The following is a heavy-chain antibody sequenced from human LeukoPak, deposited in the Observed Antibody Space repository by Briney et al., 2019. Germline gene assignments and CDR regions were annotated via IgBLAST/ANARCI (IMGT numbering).Heavy chain of an antibody. CDR2: IIPIFGTA. D-gene: IGHD6-13*01. Sequence: SVKVSCKASGGTFSSYAISWVRQAPGQGLEWMGGIIPIFGTANYAQKFQGRVTITADESTSTAYMELSSLRSEDTAVYYCARDYSSSWRGNAFDIWGQGTMVTVSS. V-gene: IGHV1-69*01. CDR1: GGTFSSYA. CDR3: ARDYSSSWRGNAFDI. J-gene: IGHJ3*02.